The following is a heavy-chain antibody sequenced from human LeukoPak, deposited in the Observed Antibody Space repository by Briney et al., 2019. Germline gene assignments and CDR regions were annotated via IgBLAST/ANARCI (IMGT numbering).Heavy chain of an antibody. CDR1: GFTFSDYW. D-gene: IGHD6-6*01. CDR3: ARDLTSSSLDY. Sequence: GGSLRLSCAASGFTFSDYWVHWVRHAPGKGLVWVSRVNSDGSKTNYADSVTGRFTISRDNAKNTLCLQMNSLRAEDTAVYYCARDLTSSSLDYWGQGTLVTVSS. V-gene: IGHV3-74*01. J-gene: IGHJ4*02. CDR2: VNSDGSKT.